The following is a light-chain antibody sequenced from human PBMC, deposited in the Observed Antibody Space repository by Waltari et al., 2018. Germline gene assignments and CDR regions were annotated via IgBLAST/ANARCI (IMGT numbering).Light chain of an antibody. CDR2: CAS. V-gene: IGKV4-1*01. CDR3: QQYYRSRT. CDR1: QSVLYNSNDKNY. Sequence: DIVMTQSPDPLAVSLGAGATINCKFSQSVLYNSNDKNYVAWYQKKPGQPPKLLIYCASTRESGVPNRFSGSGSGTDFTLTISSLQAEDVAVYYCQQYYRSRTFGQGTKVEIK. J-gene: IGKJ1*01.